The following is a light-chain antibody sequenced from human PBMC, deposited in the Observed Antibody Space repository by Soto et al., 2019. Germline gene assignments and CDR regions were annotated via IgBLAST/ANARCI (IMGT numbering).Light chain of an antibody. CDR3: QQYHSYSWT. J-gene: IGKJ1*01. V-gene: IGKV1-5*01. CDR2: DAS. Sequence: EIQVTQSRSILAASVGYRVTLTCRASQSISSWLAWYQKKPGKATKLLIYDASSLESGVPSRFSGSGFGTKFTLTINSLQPHDSAIYFCQQYHSYSWTFGQGTNEDIK. CDR1: QSISSW.